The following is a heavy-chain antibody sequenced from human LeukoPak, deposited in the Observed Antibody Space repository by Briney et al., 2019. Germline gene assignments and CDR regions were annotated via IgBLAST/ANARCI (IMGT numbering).Heavy chain of an antibody. CDR1: TYTFTDYY. Sequence: ASVKVSCKASTYTFTDYYIHWVRQAPGQGLEWMGWINPNSGGANYAQRYQGRVTMTRDTSISTAYMELSRLRSDDTAVYYCARAPDSESYYYYGVDVWGQGTTVTVSS. CDR2: INPNSGGA. J-gene: IGHJ6*02. CDR3: ARAPDSESYYYYGVDV. V-gene: IGHV1-2*02. D-gene: IGHD1-26*01.